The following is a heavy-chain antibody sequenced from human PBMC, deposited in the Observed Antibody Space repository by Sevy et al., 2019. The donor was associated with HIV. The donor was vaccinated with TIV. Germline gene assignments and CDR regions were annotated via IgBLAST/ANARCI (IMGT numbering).Heavy chain of an antibody. J-gene: IGHJ4*02. CDR3: ARYCSGGSCYSIIIDY. Sequence: ASVKVSCKASGYTFTSYGISWVRRAPGQGLEWMGWISAYNGNTNYAQKLQGRVTMTTDTSTSTAYMELRSLRSDDTAVYYCARYCSGGSCYSIIIDYWGQGTLVTVSS. D-gene: IGHD2-15*01. V-gene: IGHV1-18*01. CDR2: ISAYNGNT. CDR1: GYTFTSYG.